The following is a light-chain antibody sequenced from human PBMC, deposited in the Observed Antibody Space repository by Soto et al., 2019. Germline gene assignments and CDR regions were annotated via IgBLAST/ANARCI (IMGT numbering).Light chain of an antibody. V-gene: IGKV3-20*01. Sequence: DIVLTQSPGSLSLSPGERATLSCRASQSVDSSFFAWYQQKPGQAPRLSIYGASTRATGTPDRFSCSGSCTDFTLTITRLEPEDFAVYYCQPYFSSVTFGQGTKLEIK. CDR2: GAS. J-gene: IGKJ1*01. CDR1: QSVDSSF. CDR3: QPYFSSVT.